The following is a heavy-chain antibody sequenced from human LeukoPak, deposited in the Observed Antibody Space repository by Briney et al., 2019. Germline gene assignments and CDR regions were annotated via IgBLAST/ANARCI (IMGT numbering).Heavy chain of an antibody. Sequence: ASVKVSCKASGYTFTSYVISWVRQAPGQGLEWMGWISAYNGNTNYAQKLQGRVTMTTDTSTSTAYMELRSLRSDDTAVYYCARAPTGVVIMSGPDYWGQGTLVTVSS. CDR2: ISAYNGNT. J-gene: IGHJ4*02. V-gene: IGHV1-18*01. D-gene: IGHD3-3*01. CDR3: ARAPTGVVIMSGPDY. CDR1: GYTFTSYV.